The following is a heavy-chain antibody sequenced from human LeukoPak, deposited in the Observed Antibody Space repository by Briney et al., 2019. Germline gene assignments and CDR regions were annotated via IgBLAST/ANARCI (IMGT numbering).Heavy chain of an antibody. V-gene: IGHV4-59*12. J-gene: IGHJ4*02. CDR3: ARFASSGAPRDFDY. CDR2: IYYSGST. D-gene: IGHD6-19*01. Sequence: PSETLSLTCTVSGGSISSYYWSWIRQPPGKGLEWIGYIYYSGSTNYNPSLKSRVTISVDTSKNQFSLKLSSVTAADTAVYYCARFASSGAPRDFDYWGQGTLVTVSS. CDR1: GGSISSYY.